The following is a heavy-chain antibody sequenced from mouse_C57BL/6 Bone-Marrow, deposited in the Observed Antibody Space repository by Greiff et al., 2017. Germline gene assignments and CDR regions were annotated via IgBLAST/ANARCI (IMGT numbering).Heavy chain of an antibody. D-gene: IGHD2-4*01. CDR3: ARGCDYDYAMDV. Sequence: EVQLQQSGPELVKPGASVKISCKASGYSFTDSNMNWVTPSNGKSLAWIGVLNPNYGTTSYNHKFMGKATLTVDQSSSTAYMQLNSLTSEESAVYYFARGCDYDYAMDVWGRGTAVTVSS. J-gene: IGHJ4*01. CDR2: LNPNYGTT. V-gene: IGHV1-39*01. CDR1: GYSFTDSN.